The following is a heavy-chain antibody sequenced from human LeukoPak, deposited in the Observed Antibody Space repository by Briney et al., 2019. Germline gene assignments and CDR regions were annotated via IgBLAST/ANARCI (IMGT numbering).Heavy chain of an antibody. Sequence: QAGGSLRLSCAASGFTLSSYAMTWVRQAPGKGLEWVSVIYSGGSTYYADSVKGRFTISRDNSKNTLYLQMNSLRAEDTAVYYCARDDGGEGPGEQSFDYWGQGTLVTVSS. CDR1: GFTLSSYA. CDR2: IYSGGST. CDR3: ARDDGGEGPGEQSFDY. D-gene: IGHD3-16*01. J-gene: IGHJ4*02. V-gene: IGHV3-53*01.